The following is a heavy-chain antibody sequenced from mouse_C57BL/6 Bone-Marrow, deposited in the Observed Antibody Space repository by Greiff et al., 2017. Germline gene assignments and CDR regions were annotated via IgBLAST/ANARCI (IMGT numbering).Heavy chain of an antibody. Sequence: EVHLVESGEGLVKPGGSLKLSCAASGFTFSSYAMSWVRQTPEKRLEWVAYISSGGDYIYYADTVKGRFTISRDNARNTLYLQMSSLKSEDTAMYYCTRAPYDYDGYYAMDYWGQGTSVTVSS. D-gene: IGHD2-4*01. CDR3: TRAPYDYDGYYAMDY. V-gene: IGHV5-9-1*02. J-gene: IGHJ4*01. CDR1: GFTFSSYA. CDR2: ISSGGDYI.